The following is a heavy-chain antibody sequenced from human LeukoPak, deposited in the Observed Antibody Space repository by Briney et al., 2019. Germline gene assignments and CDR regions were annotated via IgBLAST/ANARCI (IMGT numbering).Heavy chain of an antibody. Sequence: GGSLRLSCTASGFTFSSYAMHWVRQAPGKGLEWVAVISYDGSNRYYADSVKGRFTISRDNSKNTLYLQMNSLRAEDTAVYYCTRANLEKGWLRLMGWDAAMGNFDYWGQGILVTVSS. CDR3: TRANLEKGWLRLMGWDAAMGNFDY. V-gene: IGHV3-30*04. D-gene: IGHD5-12*01. J-gene: IGHJ4*02. CDR1: GFTFSSYA. CDR2: ISYDGSNR.